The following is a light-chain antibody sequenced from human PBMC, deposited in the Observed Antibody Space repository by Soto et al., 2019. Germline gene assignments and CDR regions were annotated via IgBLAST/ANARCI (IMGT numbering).Light chain of an antibody. CDR1: QSALYSSNNQNY. CDR3: QQFYSTPWT. J-gene: IGKJ2*02. Sequence: DIVMTQSPDSLAVSLGERATINCMSSQSALYSSNNQNYLAWYQQNPGQPPKLLIYWASTRESGVPDRFSGSASGRDFTLTISSLQAEDVAVYYCQQFYSTPWTFGQGTKLEIK. V-gene: IGKV4-1*01. CDR2: WAS.